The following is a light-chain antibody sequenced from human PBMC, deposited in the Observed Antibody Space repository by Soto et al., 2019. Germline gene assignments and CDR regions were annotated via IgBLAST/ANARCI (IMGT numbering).Light chain of an antibody. Sequence: QSVLAQSPSASGTPGQRVTISCSGSSSNIGINAVNWYQHLPGTAPKLLVYSHNQRPSGVSDRFSGSQSGTSASLAISGLQSEDEADYYCASWDDSLNGYVFGPGTKLTVL. CDR3: ASWDDSLNGYV. V-gene: IGLV1-44*01. J-gene: IGLJ1*01. CDR1: SSNIGINA. CDR2: SHN.